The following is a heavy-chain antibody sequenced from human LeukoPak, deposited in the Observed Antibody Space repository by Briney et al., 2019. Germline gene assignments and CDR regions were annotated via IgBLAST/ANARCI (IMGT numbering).Heavy chain of an antibody. CDR3: AREHSSSSIYYYYYMDV. CDR2: IYTSGST. Sequence: SETLSLTCTVSGGSISSGSYYWSWIRQPAGKGLEWIGRIYTSGSTNYNPSLKSRVTISVDTSKNQFSLKLSSVTAADTAVYYCAREHSSSSIYYYYYMDVWGKGTTVTVSS. CDR1: GGSISSGSYY. J-gene: IGHJ6*03. V-gene: IGHV4-61*02. D-gene: IGHD6-6*01.